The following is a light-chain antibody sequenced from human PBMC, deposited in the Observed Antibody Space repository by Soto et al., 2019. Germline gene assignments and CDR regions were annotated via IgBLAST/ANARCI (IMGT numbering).Light chain of an antibody. J-gene: IGLJ1*01. CDR2: EVT. CDR1: SSDVGDYTY. Sequence: QSALTQPASVSGSPGQSITISCTGTSSDVGDYTYVSWYQQHPGKVPKLIIYEVTNRPSGVTSRFSGSKSENTASLTISGLQAEDEADYYCSSYSATNTLVFGSGTKLTVL. V-gene: IGLV2-14*01. CDR3: SSYSATNTLV.